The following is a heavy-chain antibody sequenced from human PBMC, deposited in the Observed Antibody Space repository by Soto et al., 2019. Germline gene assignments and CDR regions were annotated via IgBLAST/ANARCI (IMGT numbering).Heavy chain of an antibody. V-gene: IGHV3-33*01. CDR1: GFTFNNYG. CDR3: ARDLNYNSSGL. J-gene: IGHJ4*01. CDR2: IWYDGSNK. Sequence: PGGSLRLSCAASGFTFNNYGMHWVRQAPGKGLEWVAVIWYDGSNKYYADSVKGRFTISRDNSKNTLYLQMNSLRAEDTAVYYCARDLNYNSSGLWGHGTLVTVSS. D-gene: IGHD3-22*01.